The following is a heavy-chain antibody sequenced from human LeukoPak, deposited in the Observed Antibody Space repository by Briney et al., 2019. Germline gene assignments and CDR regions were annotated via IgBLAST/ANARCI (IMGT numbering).Heavy chain of an antibody. D-gene: IGHD3-10*01. CDR2: ITGSGSST. Sequence: GGSLRLSCAASGFTFSKCAMSWVRQSPGKGMEWLSTITGSGSSTYYADSVKGRFTISRDNSKNTLYLQMDSLRAEDTALYYCATDRGAMVRGVIYYFDFWGQGSLVTVSS. CDR1: GFTFSKCA. J-gene: IGHJ4*02. V-gene: IGHV3-23*01. CDR3: ATDRGAMVRGVIYYFDF.